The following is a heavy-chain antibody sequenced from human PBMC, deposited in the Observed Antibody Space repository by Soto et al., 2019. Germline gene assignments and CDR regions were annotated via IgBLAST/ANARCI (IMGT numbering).Heavy chain of an antibody. D-gene: IGHD1-26*01. CDR2: IDPSDSYT. J-gene: IGHJ6*04. V-gene: IGHV5-10-1*01. CDR1: GYSFTSYW. Sequence: PGESLKISCKGSGYSFTSYWISWVRQMPGKGLEWMGRIDPSDSYTNYSPSFQGHVTISADKSISTAYLQWSSLKASDTAMYYCARHRRTIDRPWELLEYYYGMDVWGKGTTVTVSS. CDR3: ARHRRTIDRPWELLEYYYGMDV.